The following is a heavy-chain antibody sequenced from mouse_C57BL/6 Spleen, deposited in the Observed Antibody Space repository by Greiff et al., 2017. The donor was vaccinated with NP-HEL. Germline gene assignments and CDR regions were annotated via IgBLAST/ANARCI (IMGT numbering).Heavy chain of an antibody. CDR2: ISSGGDYI. D-gene: IGHD2-10*02. V-gene: IGHV5S21*01. CDR1: GVTFRSDA. Sequence: EVKLMESGEGLVKPGGSLKLSCAASGVTFRSDAMSGGCQTPEKRLEWVAYISSGGDYIYYADTVKGRFTISRDNARNTLYLQMSSLKSEDTAMYYCAREGVVCDWYFDVWGTGTTVTVSS. J-gene: IGHJ1*03. CDR3: AREGVVCDWYFDV.